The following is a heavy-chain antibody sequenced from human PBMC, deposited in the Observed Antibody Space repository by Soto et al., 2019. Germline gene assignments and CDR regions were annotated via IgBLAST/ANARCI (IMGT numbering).Heavy chain of an antibody. D-gene: IGHD6-19*01. CDR2: IIPIFGTA. Sequence: SVKVSCKASGGTFSSYAISWVRQAPGQGLEWMGGIIPIFGTANYAQKFQGRVTITADESTSTAYMELSSLRSEDTAVYYCARSSTESIAVADTWDDAFDIWGQGTMVTVSS. V-gene: IGHV1-69*13. J-gene: IGHJ3*02. CDR1: GGTFSSYA. CDR3: ARSSTESIAVADTWDDAFDI.